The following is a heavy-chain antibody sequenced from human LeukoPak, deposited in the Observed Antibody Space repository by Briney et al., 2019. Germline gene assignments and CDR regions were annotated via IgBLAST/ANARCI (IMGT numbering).Heavy chain of an antibody. CDR3: ARGVGYGDSRHYDH. CDR1: GASITSYY. CDR2: IYNYGST. Sequence: SETLSLTCTVSGASITSYYWTWIRQSPEKGLEWIGYIYNYGSTKYEPSLKSRVPISEDTAKNQFSLRLRSVTAADTAVYYCARGVGYGDSRHYDHWGHGRLVTVSS. D-gene: IGHD4-17*01. V-gene: IGHV4-59*01. J-gene: IGHJ4*01.